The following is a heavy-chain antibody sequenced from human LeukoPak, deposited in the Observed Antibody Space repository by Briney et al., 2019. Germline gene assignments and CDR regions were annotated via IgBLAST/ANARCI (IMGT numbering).Heavy chain of an antibody. CDR3: TRDSQLEWFYS. CDR1: GGSIRSSSYY. Sequence: PSETLSLTCTVSGGSIRSSSYYWGWIRQPPGEGLEWIGTIYYDGSTYHNPSLKSRVAISVDASKNQFSLKLRSVTAADTAVYYCTRDSQLEWFYSWGQGTLVTVSS. D-gene: IGHD3-10*01. CDR2: IYYDGST. V-gene: IGHV4-39*07. J-gene: IGHJ5*01.